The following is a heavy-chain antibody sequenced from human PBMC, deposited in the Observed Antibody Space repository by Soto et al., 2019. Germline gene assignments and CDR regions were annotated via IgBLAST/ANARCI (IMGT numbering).Heavy chain of an antibody. J-gene: IGHJ4*02. CDR1: GFTFSSYA. V-gene: IGHV3-23*01. CDR3: AKGYCSSTSCYFWPFDY. CDR2: ISGSGGST. Sequence: GGSLRLSCAASGFTFSSYAMSWVRQAPGKGLEWVSAISGSGGSTYYADSVKGRFTISRDNSKNTLYLQMNSLRAEDTAVYYCAKGYCSSTSCYFWPFDYWGQGTLVTVSS. D-gene: IGHD2-2*01.